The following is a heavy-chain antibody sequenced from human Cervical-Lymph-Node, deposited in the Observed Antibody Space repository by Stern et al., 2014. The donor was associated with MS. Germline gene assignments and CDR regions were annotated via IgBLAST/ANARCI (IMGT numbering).Heavy chain of an antibody. CDR3: AKSGSYYDAGVLDV. V-gene: IGHV3-23*04. Sequence: EVQLVESGGVLVQPGESLRLSCAASGFSFSGYVMSWVRQAPGTGLEWVSDISGSGVMTYYADSVRGRFTISRDNSMNTLYLQMNNLRAEDTAIYYCAKSGSYYDAGVLDVWGQGTTVTVSS. CDR1: GFSFSGYV. D-gene: IGHD3-22*01. CDR2: ISGSGVMT. J-gene: IGHJ6*02.